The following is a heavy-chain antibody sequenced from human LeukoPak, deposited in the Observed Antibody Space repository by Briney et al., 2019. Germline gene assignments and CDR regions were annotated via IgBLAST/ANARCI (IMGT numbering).Heavy chain of an antibody. D-gene: IGHD1-1*01. CDR1: EFTFSTYS. J-gene: IGHJ4*02. CDR3: ARGETSDTRHLDY. V-gene: IGHV3-21*06. CDR2: ISSSSDDI. Sequence: PGGSLRLSCAASEFTFSTYSMNWVRQTPGKGLEWVSIISSSSDDIHYADSVKGRFTISRDNAKNSLYLQMNSLRAEDTAVYYCARGETSDTRHLDYWGQGTLVTVSS.